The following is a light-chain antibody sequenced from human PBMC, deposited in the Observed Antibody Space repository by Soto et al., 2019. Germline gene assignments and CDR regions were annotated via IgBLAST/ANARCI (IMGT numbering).Light chain of an antibody. J-gene: IGKJ3*01. V-gene: IGKV1-27*01. Sequence: DLQMTQSPSSLSASIGDRVTITCRASQGIGNSLAWYQQKPGTVPKLLIYAASTLQSGVPSRFSGSGSGTDFTFTISSLQPEDVASYYCQKYNSAPPFTFGPGTKVDIK. CDR2: AAS. CDR3: QKYNSAPPFT. CDR1: QGIGNS.